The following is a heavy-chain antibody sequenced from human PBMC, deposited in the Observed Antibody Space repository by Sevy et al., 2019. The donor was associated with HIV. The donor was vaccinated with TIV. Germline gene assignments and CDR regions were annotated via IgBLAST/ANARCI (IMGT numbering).Heavy chain of an antibody. V-gene: IGHV3-48*01. CDR2: ISSSSTI. J-gene: IGHJ3*02. CDR3: ARDRRGFGGNYAFDI. D-gene: IGHD2-21*02. Sequence: GGSLRLSCAASGFTFSSYSMNWVRQAPGKGLEWVSYISSSSTIYYADSVKGRFTISRDNAKNSLYLQMNSLRAEDTAVYYSARDRRGFGGNYAFDIWGQGTMVTVSS. CDR1: GFTFSSYS.